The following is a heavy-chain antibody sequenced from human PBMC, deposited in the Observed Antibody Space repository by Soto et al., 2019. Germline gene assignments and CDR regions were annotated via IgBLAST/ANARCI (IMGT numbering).Heavy chain of an antibody. V-gene: IGHV3-30*01. CDR1: GFTFNSYP. Sequence: PGGSLRLSCAASGFTFNSYPMHWVRQAPGKGLDWVAVISYDGSNKYFADSVRGRFTISRDNSKNTLYLQMNSLRPEDTAVYYCAKDQNYYDTSGPIVNYYYSGMDVWGQGTTVTVSS. D-gene: IGHD3-22*01. CDR2: ISYDGSNK. CDR3: AKDQNYYDTSGPIVNYYYSGMDV. J-gene: IGHJ6*02.